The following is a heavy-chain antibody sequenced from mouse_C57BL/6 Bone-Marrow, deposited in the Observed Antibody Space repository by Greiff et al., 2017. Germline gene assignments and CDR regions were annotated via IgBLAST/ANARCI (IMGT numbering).Heavy chain of an antibody. V-gene: IGHV1-55*01. Sequence: QVQLQQPGAELVKPGASVKMSCKASGYTFTSYWITWVKQRPGQGLEWIGDIYPGSGSTNYNEKFKSKATLTVDTSSSTAYMQLSSLTSGDSAVYYCARYEVITTVTHPGYAMDYWGQGTSVTVSS. J-gene: IGHJ4*01. CDR2: IYPGSGST. CDR1: GYTFTSYW. CDR3: ARYEVITTVTHPGYAMDY. D-gene: IGHD1-1*01.